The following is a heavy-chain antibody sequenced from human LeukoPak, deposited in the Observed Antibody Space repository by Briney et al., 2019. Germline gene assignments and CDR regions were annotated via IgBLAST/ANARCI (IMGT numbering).Heavy chain of an antibody. V-gene: IGHV4-39*01. CDR2: IYYSGGT. D-gene: IGHD6-13*01. J-gene: IGHJ4*02. Sequence: SETLSLTCTVSGGSISSSSYYWGWIRQPPGKGLEWIGSIYYSGGTYYNPSLKSRVTISVDTSKNQFSLKLSSVTAADTAVYYCARHGDSSSRYLTPFDYWGQGTLVTVSS. CDR1: GGSISSSSYY. CDR3: ARHGDSSSRYLTPFDY.